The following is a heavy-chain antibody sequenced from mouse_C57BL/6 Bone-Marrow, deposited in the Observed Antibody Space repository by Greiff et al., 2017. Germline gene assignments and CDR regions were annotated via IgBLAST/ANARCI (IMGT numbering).Heavy chain of an antibody. CDR3: ALIELLRASGGFAY. V-gene: IGHV8-8*01. Sequence: QVTLKESGPGILQPSQTLSLTCSFSGFSLSTFGMGVGWIRQPSGKGLEWLAHIWWDDDKYYNPALKSRLTISKDTSKNQVFLKIANVDTADTATYYCALIELLRASGGFAYWGRGTLVTVSA. D-gene: IGHD1-1*01. J-gene: IGHJ3*01. CDR2: IWWDDDK. CDR1: GFSLSTFGMG.